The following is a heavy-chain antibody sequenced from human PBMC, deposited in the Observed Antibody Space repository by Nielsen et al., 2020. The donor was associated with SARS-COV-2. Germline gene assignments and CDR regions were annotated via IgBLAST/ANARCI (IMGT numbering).Heavy chain of an antibody. CDR3: ARGLDPSAEYFQH. J-gene: IGHJ1*01. CDR1: GYTFTIYD. V-gene: IGHV1-8*01. Sequence: SVQVSCKASGYTFTIYDIHWVRQATGQGLEWMGWMNPNSGNTGYAQKFQGRVTMTRNTSISTAYMELSSLRSEDTAVYYCARGLDPSAEYFQHWGQGTLVTVSS. CDR2: MNPNSGNT. D-gene: IGHD3/OR15-3a*01.